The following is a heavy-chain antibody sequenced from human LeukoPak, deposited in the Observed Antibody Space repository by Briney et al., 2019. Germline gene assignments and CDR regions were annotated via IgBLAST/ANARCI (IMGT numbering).Heavy chain of an antibody. Sequence: PGGSLRLSCAASGFTVSSNYMSWVRQAPGKGLEWVSVIYSGGSTYYADSVKGRFTTSRHNSKNTLYLQMNSLRAEDTAVYYCARGGHDILTGPTYTEYYYYGMDVWGQGTTVTVSS. V-gene: IGHV3-53*04. CDR1: GFTVSSNY. CDR3: ARGGHDILTGPTYTEYYYYGMDV. CDR2: IYSGGST. D-gene: IGHD3-9*01. J-gene: IGHJ6*02.